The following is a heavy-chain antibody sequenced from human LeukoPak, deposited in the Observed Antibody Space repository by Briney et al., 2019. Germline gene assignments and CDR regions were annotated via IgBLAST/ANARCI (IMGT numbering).Heavy chain of an antibody. CDR3: AKDGWYSYAQTYYYYYMDV. D-gene: IGHD5-18*01. V-gene: IGHV3-30*02. CDR2: IRYDGSNK. Sequence: PGGSLRLSCAASGFTFSSYGMHWVRQAPGKGLEWVAFIRYDGSNKYYADSVKGRFTISRDNSKNTLYLQMNSLRAEDTAVYYCAKDGWYSYAQTYYYYYMDVWGKGTTVTVSS. CDR1: GFTFSSYG. J-gene: IGHJ6*03.